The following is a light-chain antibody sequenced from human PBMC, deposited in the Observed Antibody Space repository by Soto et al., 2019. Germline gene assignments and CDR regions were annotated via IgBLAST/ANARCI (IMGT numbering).Light chain of an antibody. CDR3: QQYDKWPPSNT. Sequence: DIVVTQSPATLSASPGERVTLSCRASQFVSSRLAWYQQRPGQAPRLLIYGASTRATGIPARFSGSGSGTEFTLTISSLQSEDFAVYYCQQYDKWPPSNTFGQGTKLEIK. CDR1: QFVSSR. J-gene: IGKJ2*01. V-gene: IGKV3-15*01. CDR2: GAS.